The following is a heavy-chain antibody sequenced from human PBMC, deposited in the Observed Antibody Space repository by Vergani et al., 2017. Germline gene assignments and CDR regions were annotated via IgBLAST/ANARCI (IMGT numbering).Heavy chain of an antibody. CDR2: IYSGGSST. D-gene: IGHD5-18*01. CDR1: GFTFSSYA. CDR3: AKHVDTAMVTPYFDS. J-gene: IGHJ4*02. Sequence: EVQLLESGGGLVQPGGSLRLSCAASGFTFSSYAMSWVRQAPGKGLEWVSVIYSGGSSTYYADSVKGRFTISRDNSKNTLYLQMNSLRADDTAVYYCAKHVDTAMVTPYFDSWGQGTLVTVSS. V-gene: IGHV3-23*03.